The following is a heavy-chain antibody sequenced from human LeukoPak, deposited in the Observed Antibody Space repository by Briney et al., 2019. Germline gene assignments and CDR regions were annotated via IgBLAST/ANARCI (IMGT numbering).Heavy chain of an antibody. CDR2: ISYYGSNK. Sequence: GGSLRLSCAASGFTFSSYAMHWVRQARGKVLEWVAVISYYGSNKYYADSVKGRFTISRDNSKNTLYLQMNSLRAEDTAVYYCARDAVDYWGQGTLVTVSS. J-gene: IGHJ4*02. CDR3: ARDAVDY. CDR1: GFTFSSYA. V-gene: IGHV3-30-3*01.